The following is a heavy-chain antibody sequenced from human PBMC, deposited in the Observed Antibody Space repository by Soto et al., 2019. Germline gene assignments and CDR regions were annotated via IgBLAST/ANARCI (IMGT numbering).Heavy chain of an antibody. CDR1: GYTFTSYG. Sequence: ASVKFSCKASGYTFTSYGISWVRHAPGQGLEWMGWISAYNGNTNYAQKLQGRVTMTTDTSTSTAYMELRSLRSDDTAVYYCARDLPPPAYYYDSSGPDAFDIWGQGTMVTVSS. V-gene: IGHV1-18*04. J-gene: IGHJ3*02. CDR2: ISAYNGNT. CDR3: ARDLPPPAYYYDSSGPDAFDI. D-gene: IGHD3-22*01.